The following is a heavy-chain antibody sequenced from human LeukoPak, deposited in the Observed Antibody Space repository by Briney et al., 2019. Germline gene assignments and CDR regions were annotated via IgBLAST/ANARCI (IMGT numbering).Heavy chain of an antibody. CDR1: GFTFSSYG. CDR3: ARYDY. Sequence: GGSLRLSCAASGFTFSSYGMHWVRQAPGKGLEWVAVISYDGSNKYYADSVKGRFTISRDNSKNTLYLQMNNLRAEDTAIYYCARYDYWGQGILVTVSS. J-gene: IGHJ4*02. V-gene: IGHV3-30*03. CDR2: ISYDGSNK.